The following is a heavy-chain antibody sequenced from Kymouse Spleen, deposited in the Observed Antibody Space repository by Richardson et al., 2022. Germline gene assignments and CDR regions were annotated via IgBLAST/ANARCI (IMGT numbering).Heavy chain of an antibody. CDR3: ARGTVSPFDY. J-gene: IGHJ4*02. D-gene: IGHD4-11,IGHD4-11*01. CDR2: INHSGST. V-gene: IGHV4-34*01. Sequence: QVQLQQWGAGLLKPSETLSLTCAVYGGSFSGYYWSWIRQPPGKGLEWIGEINHSGSTNYNPSLKSRVTISVDTSKNQFSLKLSSVTAADTAVYYCARGTVSPFDYWGQGTLVTVSS. CDR1: GGSFSGYY.